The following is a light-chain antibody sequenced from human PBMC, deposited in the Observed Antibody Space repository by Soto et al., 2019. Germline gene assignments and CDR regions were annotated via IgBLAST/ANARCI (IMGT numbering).Light chain of an antibody. CDR1: QTISTY. J-gene: IGKJ1*01. Sequence: DIQMTQSPSSLSASVGDRVTISCRASQTISTYLNWYQQKPGKAPKLLIYAASRLQSGVPSRFSGSGSGPVFTITISSLQPEDFATFSCQQSYSLPRTFGQGTKVEIK. CDR2: AAS. V-gene: IGKV1-39*01. CDR3: QQSYSLPRT.